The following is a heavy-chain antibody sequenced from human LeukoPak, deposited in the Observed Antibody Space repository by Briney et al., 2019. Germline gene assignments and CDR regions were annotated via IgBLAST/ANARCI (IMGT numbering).Heavy chain of an antibody. V-gene: IGHV3-23*01. CDR3: AKDKGTWGALDI. CDR1: GFTFSSYA. D-gene: IGHD1-1*01. CDR2: ITGIADST. Sequence: GGSLRLSCAASGFTFSSYAMSWVRQAPGKWLEWLSTITGIADSTFYAVSVKGWFTISRDNSKNRLDMQMNSLRAEDTALYYCAKDKGTWGALDIWGQGTTVTVSS. J-gene: IGHJ3*02.